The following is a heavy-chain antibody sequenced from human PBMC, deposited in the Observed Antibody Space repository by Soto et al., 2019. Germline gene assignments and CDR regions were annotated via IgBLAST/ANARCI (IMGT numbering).Heavy chain of an antibody. CDR3: ARNSGYDSLTYDY. D-gene: IGHD5-12*01. CDR1: GYTFTGYY. J-gene: IGHJ4*02. V-gene: IGHV1-2*04. CDR2: INPNSGGT. Sequence: ASVKVSCKASGYTFTGYYMHWVRQAPGQGLEWMGWINPNSGGTNYAQKFQGWVTMTRDTSISTAYMELSRLRSDDTAVYYCARNSGYDSLTYDYWGPGTLVTVSS.